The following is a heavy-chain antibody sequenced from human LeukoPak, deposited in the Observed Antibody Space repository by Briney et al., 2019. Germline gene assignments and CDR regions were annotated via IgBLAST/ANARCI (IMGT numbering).Heavy chain of an antibody. CDR2: INPNSGGT. CDR1: GYTFTGYY. V-gene: IGHV1-2*02. CDR3: ARAPDPYYDSSGYYPRDAFDI. D-gene: IGHD3-22*01. J-gene: IGHJ3*02. Sequence: ASVKVSCKASGYTFTGYYMHWVRQAPGQGLEWMGWINPNSGGTNYAQKFQGRVTMTRDTSISTAYMELSSLRSEDTAVYYCARAPDPYYDSSGYYPRDAFDIWGQGTMVTVSS.